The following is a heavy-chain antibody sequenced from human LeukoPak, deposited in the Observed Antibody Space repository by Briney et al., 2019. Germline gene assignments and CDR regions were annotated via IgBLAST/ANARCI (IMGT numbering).Heavy chain of an antibody. Sequence: ASVKVSCKASGYTFTSYAMHWVRQAPGQRLEWMGWINAGNGNTKYSQEFQGRVTMTTDTSTSTSYMELRSLRSDDTAVYYCARDRGYVSASPCDYWGQGTLVTVSS. CDR3: ARDRGYVSASPCDY. CDR2: INAGNGNT. D-gene: IGHD5-12*01. CDR1: GYTFTSYA. J-gene: IGHJ4*02. V-gene: IGHV1-3*01.